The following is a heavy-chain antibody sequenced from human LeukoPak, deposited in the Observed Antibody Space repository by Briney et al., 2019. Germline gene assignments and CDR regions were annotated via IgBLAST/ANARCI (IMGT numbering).Heavy chain of an antibody. V-gene: IGHV5-51*01. CDR1: GFSFTGYW. CDR2: IYPGDSDT. D-gene: IGHD3-22*01. CDR3: ARRRGWDYDSSGYDFDY. Sequence: PGESLKISCKGSGFSFTGYWIAWVRQMSGKGLEWMGIIYPGDSDTRYSPSFQGQITISADKSISTAYLQWSSLKASDTAMYYCARRRGWDYDSSGYDFDYWGQGTLVTVYS. J-gene: IGHJ4*02.